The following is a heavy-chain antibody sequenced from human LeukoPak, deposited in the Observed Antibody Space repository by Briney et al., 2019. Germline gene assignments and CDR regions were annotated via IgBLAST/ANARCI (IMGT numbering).Heavy chain of an antibody. Sequence: PSETLSLTCAVYGGSFSGYYWSWIRQPPGKGLEWIGEINHSGSTNYNPSLKSRVTISVDTSKNQFSLKLSSVTAADTAVYYCARDPGYCSSTSRYGSYFDYWGQGTLVTVSS. D-gene: IGHD2-2*01. V-gene: IGHV4-34*01. J-gene: IGHJ4*02. CDR1: GGSFSGYY. CDR3: ARDPGYCSSTSRYGSYFDY. CDR2: INHSGST.